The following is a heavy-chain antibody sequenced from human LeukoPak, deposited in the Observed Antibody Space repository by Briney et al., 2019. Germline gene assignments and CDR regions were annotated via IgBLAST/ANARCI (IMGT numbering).Heavy chain of an antibody. CDR3: ARYDFRSGYSPDRYYGMDV. V-gene: IGHV4-59*01. CDR2: IYYSGST. D-gene: IGHD3-3*01. CDR1: GGSISSYY. J-gene: IGHJ6*02. Sequence: SETLSLTCTVSGGSISSYYWSWIRQPPGKGLEWIGYIYYSGSTNYNPSLKSRVTISVDTSKNQFSLKLSSVTAADTAVYYCARYDFRSGYSPDRYYGMDVWGQGTTVTVSS.